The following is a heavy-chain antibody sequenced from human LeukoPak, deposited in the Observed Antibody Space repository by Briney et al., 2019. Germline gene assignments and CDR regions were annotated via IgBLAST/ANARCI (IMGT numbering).Heavy chain of an antibody. J-gene: IGHJ4*02. CDR1: GFIFSDYY. CDR3: ARVSYGDSGYFDY. V-gene: IGHV3-11*06. D-gene: IGHD4-17*01. CDR2: ISSSSSYI. Sequence: KAGGSLRLSCPASGFIFSDYYMSWIRQAPGKGLEWVSYISSSSSYINYADSVKGRFTISRDNAKNSLYLQMNSLRAEDTAVYYCARVSYGDSGYFDYWGQGTLSPSPQ.